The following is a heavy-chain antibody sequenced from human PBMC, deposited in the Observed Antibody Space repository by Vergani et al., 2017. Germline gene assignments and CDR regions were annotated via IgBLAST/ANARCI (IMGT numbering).Heavy chain of an antibody. J-gene: IGHJ6*02. CDR1: GYTFTSYA. CDR2: INTNTGNP. D-gene: IGHD2-21*02. V-gene: IGHV7-4-1*02. CDR3: ARTTAAYYYYYGMDV. Sequence: QVQLVQSGSELKKPGASVTVSCKSSGYTFTSYAMNWVRQAPGQGLEWMGWINTNTGNPTYAQGFTGRFVFSLDTSVSTGYLQISSLKAEYTAVYYCARTTAAYYYYYGMDVWGQGTTVTVSS.